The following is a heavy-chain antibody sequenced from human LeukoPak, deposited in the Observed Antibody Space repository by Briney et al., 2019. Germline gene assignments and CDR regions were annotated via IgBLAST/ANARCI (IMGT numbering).Heavy chain of an antibody. CDR3: AKDTVWSGSGSYYDY. CDR2: TSGSGGST. Sequence: GGSLRLSCAASGFTFSSYAMSWVRQAPGKGLEWVSATSGSGGSTYYADSVKGRFTISRDNSKNALYLQMNSLRAKDTAVYYCAKDTVWSGSGSYYDYWGQGTLVTVSS. D-gene: IGHD3-10*01. CDR1: GFTFSSYA. V-gene: IGHV3-23*01. J-gene: IGHJ4*02.